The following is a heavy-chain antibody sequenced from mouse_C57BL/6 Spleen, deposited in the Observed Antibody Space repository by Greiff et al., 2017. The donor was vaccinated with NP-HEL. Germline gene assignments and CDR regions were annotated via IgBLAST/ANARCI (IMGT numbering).Heavy chain of an antibody. CDR3: ARSSDSNYQGDYFDY. Sequence: QVQLQKSGAELVRPGTSVKVSCKAFGYAFTNYLIEWVKQRPGQGLEWIGVINLGRVGTNYNEKFKGKATLTADKSSSTAYMQLSSQTSEDSAVYFGARSSDSNYQGDYFDYWGQGTTLTVSS. J-gene: IGHJ2*01. CDR2: INLGRVGT. V-gene: IGHV1-54*01. CDR1: GYAFTNYL. D-gene: IGHD2-5*01.